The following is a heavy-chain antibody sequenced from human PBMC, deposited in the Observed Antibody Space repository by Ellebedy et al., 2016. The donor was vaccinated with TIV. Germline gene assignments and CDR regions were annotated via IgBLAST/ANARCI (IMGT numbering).Heavy chain of an antibody. V-gene: IGHV3-21*05. CDR1: GFTFSSFA. J-gene: IGHJ3*02. CDR3: ARGRDHAFDI. CDR2: IGVTGTL. Sequence: GESLKISXVASGFTFSSFAMSWVRQAPGKGLEWFSYIGVTGTLFYGDSVKGRFTISRDNAKNSLSLQMNSLRAEDTGVYYCARGRDHAFDIWGQGTVVTVSS.